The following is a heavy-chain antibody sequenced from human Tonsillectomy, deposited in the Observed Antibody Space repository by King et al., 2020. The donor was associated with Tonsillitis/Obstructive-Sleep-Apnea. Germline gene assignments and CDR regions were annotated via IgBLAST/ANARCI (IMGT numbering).Heavy chain of an antibody. J-gene: IGHJ4*02. CDR3: AREGSNGWYDY. CDR1: GGSFSGYY. CDR2: IDHSGST. D-gene: IGHD6-19*01. V-gene: IGHV4-34*01. Sequence: VQLQQWGAGLLKPSETLSLTCAVYGGSFSGYYWSWIRQPPGKGLELIGEIDHSGSTNYNPSLKSRVTISVDTSKNQFSLKLSSVTAADTAVYYCAREGSNGWYDYWGQGTQVTVSS.